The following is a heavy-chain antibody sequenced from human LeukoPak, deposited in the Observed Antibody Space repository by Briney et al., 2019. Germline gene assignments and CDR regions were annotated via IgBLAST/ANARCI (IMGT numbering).Heavy chain of an antibody. D-gene: IGHD3-10*01. V-gene: IGHV4-38-2*01. CDR3: ASASGASSSSYFDY. CDR1: GYSISSGYY. Sequence: SETLSLTCAVSGYSISSGYYWGWIRQPPGKGLEWIGSIYHSGSTYYNPSLKSRVTISVDTSKNQFSLKLSSVTAADTAVYYCASASGASSSSYFDYWGQGTQVTVSS. J-gene: IGHJ4*02. CDR2: IYHSGST.